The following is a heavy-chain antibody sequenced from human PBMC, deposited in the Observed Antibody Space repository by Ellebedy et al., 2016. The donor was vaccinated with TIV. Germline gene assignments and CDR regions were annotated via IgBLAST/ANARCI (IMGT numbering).Heavy chain of an antibody. V-gene: IGHV3-23*01. CDR1: GFTFSSYA. CDR3: AKDHVGAPSH. D-gene: IGHD1-26*01. CDR2: ISGSGGST. Sequence: GESLKISCAASGFTFSSYAMSWVRQAPGKGLEWVSAISGSGGSTYYADSVKGRFTISRDNSKNTLYLQMNSLRAEDTAVYYCAKDHVGAPSHWGQGTLVTVSS. J-gene: IGHJ4*02.